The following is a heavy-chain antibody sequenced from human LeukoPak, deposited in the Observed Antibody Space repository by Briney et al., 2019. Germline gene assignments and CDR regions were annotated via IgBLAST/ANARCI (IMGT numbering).Heavy chain of an antibody. CDR2: ISSSGSTI. CDR1: GFTVSSNY. CDR3: ATKVWFGELSEDWYFDL. V-gene: IGHV3-11*01. Sequence: GGSLRLSCAASGFTVSSNYMSWIRQAPGKGLEWVSYISSSGSTIYYADSVKGRFTISRDNAKNSLYLQMNSLRAEDTAVYYCATKVWFGELSEDWYFDLWGRGTLVTVSP. D-gene: IGHD3-10*01. J-gene: IGHJ2*01.